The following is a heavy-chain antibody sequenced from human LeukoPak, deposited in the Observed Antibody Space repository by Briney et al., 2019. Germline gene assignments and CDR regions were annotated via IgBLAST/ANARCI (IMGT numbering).Heavy chain of an antibody. CDR1: GYTFTSYG. D-gene: IGHD3-3*01. J-gene: IGHJ3*02. Sequence: GASVKVSCXASGYTFTSYGISWVRQAPGQGLEWMGWISGYNGNTNSAQKLQGRVSMTTDTSTSTAYMELRSLRSDDTAVYYCARDRSPDFWSGDYRDAFDIWGQGTMVTVSS. V-gene: IGHV1-18*01. CDR3: ARDRSPDFWSGDYRDAFDI. CDR2: ISGYNGNT.